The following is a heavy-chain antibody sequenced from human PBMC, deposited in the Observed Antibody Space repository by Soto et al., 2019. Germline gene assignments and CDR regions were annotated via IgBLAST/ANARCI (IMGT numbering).Heavy chain of an antibody. CDR3: ARAPTWTSNWFDP. Sequence: SETLSLTCAVSGGSISSGGYSWTWIRQPPGKGLEWIGYIYHSGSTYYNPSLKSRVTISVDTSKNQFSLKLSSVTAADTAVYYCARAPTWTSNWFDPWGQGTLVTVSS. CDR2: IYHSGST. J-gene: IGHJ5*02. CDR1: GGSISSGGYS. D-gene: IGHD2-2*01. V-gene: IGHV4-30-2*05.